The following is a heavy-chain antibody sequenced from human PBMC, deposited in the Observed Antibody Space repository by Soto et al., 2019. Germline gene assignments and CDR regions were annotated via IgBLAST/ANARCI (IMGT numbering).Heavy chain of an antibody. D-gene: IGHD2-2*01. V-gene: IGHV6-1*01. CDR2: TYYRSKWYN. CDR1: GDSVSSNSAA. Sequence: SQTLSLTCAISGDSVSSNSAAWNWIRQSPSRGLEWLGRTYYRSKWYNDYAVSVKSRITINPDTSKNQFSLQLNSVTPEDTAVYYCARGETGYCISTSCYYYYYGMDVWGQGTTVTVSS. J-gene: IGHJ6*02. CDR3: ARGETGYCISTSCYYYYYGMDV.